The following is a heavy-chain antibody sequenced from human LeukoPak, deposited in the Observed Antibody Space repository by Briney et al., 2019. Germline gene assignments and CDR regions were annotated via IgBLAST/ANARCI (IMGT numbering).Heavy chain of an antibody. J-gene: IGHJ4*02. D-gene: IGHD3-16*01. V-gene: IGHV4-59*01. CDR2: ISNGGSSGST. Sequence: SETLSLTCTVSGDSINAFYWSWIRQPPGKGLEWIGYISNGGSSGSTNYNPSLKSRVTISADMSQNQFSLRLNSVTAADTAVYYFARFSGGTSRVDYWGQGTLVAVSS. CDR3: ARFSGGTSRVDY. CDR1: GDSINAFY.